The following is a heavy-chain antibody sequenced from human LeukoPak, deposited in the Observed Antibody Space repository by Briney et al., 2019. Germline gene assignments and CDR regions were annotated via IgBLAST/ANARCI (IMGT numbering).Heavy chain of an antibody. CDR1: GFTFSSYW. CDR2: IKQDGSEK. CDR3: AREGNQWLELCYFDY. Sequence: GGSLRLSCAASGFTFSSYWMSWVRQAPGKGLEWVANIKQDGSEKYYVDSVKGRFTISRDNAKNSLYLQMNSLRAEDTAVYYCAREGNQWLELCYFDYWGQGTLVTVSS. J-gene: IGHJ4*02. V-gene: IGHV3-7*01. D-gene: IGHD6-19*01.